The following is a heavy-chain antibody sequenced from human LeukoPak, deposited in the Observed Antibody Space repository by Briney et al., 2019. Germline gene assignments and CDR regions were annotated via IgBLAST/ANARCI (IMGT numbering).Heavy chain of an antibody. CDR2: ISSSSSYI. CDR1: GFTFSSYS. CDR3: ARDRGGYDILTGYYYYYYGMDV. V-gene: IGHV3-21*01. J-gene: IGHJ6*04. D-gene: IGHD3-9*01. Sequence: GGSLRLSCAASGFTFSSYSMNWVRQAPGKGLEWVSSISSSSSYIYYADSVKGRFTISRDNAKNSLYLQMNSLRAEDTAVYYCARDRGGYDILTGYYYYYYGMDVWAKGPRSPSPQ.